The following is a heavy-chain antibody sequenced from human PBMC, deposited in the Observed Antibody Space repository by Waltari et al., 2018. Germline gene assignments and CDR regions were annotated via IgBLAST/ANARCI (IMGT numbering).Heavy chain of an antibody. V-gene: IGHV1-46*04. CDR3: ARSGSTLIWGVAE. CDR2: VNPNGGST. D-gene: IGHD3-10*01. CDR1: GYTFTDFY. J-gene: IGHJ4*02. Sequence: QVQLVQSGAEVKKPGASVKVSCTASGYTFTDFYIHWVRQAPGQGLEWMGMVNPNGGSTSYAQKLQDRVTMTRDTSTNTVYMELSSLRSEDTAVYYCARSGSTLIWGVAEWGQGTLVTVSS.